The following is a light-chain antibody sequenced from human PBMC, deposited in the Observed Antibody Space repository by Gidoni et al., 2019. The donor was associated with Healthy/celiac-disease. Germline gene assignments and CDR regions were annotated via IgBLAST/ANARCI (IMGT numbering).Light chain of an antibody. V-gene: IGKV1-33*01. J-gene: IGKJ4*01. CDR1: QDISNY. CDR3: QQYDNLPPLT. Sequence: IQMNQSPTSLSASVGDRVTLTCQASQDISNYLNWYQHKPGKAPKLLIYDASNLATGVPARFSGSGSGTDFTFTISSLQPEDIATYYCQQYDNLPPLTFGGGTKVEIK. CDR2: DAS.